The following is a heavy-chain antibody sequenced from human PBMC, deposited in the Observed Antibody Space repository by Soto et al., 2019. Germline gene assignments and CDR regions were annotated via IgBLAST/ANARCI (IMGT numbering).Heavy chain of an antibody. Sequence: PSETLSLTCSVSGGSISSRSYSWGWIRQPPGKGLEWIVTIYYSGSSNYDPSLKSRVTISVDTSKNQFSLKLTSVTAADTAVYYCARDTTTGLFDYWGQGTLVT. V-gene: IGHV4-39*02. D-gene: IGHD1-1*01. CDR2: IYYSGSS. CDR3: ARDTTTGLFDY. J-gene: IGHJ4*02. CDR1: GGSISSRSYS.